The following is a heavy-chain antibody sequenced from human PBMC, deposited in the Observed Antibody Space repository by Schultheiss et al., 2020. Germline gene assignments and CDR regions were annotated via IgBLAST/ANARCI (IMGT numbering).Heavy chain of an antibody. CDR3: AHSGITMVRGVILGY. V-gene: IGHV2-5*01. CDR2: IYWNDDK. Sequence: SGPTLVKPTQTLTLTCTFSGFSLSTSGVGVGWIRQPPGKALEWLALIYWNDDKRYSPSLKSRLTITKDTSKNQVVLTMTNMDPVDTATYYCAHSGITMVRGVILGYRGHGTLVTISS. J-gene: IGHJ4*01. D-gene: IGHD3-10*01. CDR1: GFSLSTSGVG.